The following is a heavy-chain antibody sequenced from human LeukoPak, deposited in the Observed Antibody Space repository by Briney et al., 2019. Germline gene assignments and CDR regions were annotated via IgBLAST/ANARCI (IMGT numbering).Heavy chain of an antibody. J-gene: IGHJ3*02. CDR1: GGSISSYY. D-gene: IGHD6-19*01. CDR3: ALGGGWLRSDAFDI. V-gene: IGHV4-59*08. CDR2: IYYSGST. Sequence: SETLSLTCTVSGGSISSYYWSWIRQPPGKGLEWIGYIYYSGSTNYNPSLKSRVTISVDTSKNQFSLKLSSVTAADTAVYYCALGGGWLRSDAFDIWGQGTMVTVSS.